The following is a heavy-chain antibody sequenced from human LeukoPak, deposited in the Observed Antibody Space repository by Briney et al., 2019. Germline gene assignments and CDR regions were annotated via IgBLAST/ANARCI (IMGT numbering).Heavy chain of an antibody. Sequence: GGSLRLSCAASGFTFKNYGIHWVRQAPGKGLEWVANIKEDGSETYYVDSVKGRFIVSRDNAKNTLYLQMNSLRAEDTAVYYCARDELAATHFDYWGQGTLVTVSS. D-gene: IGHD1-26*01. CDR2: IKEDGSET. V-gene: IGHV3-7*01. CDR3: ARDELAATHFDY. J-gene: IGHJ4*02. CDR1: GFTFKNYG.